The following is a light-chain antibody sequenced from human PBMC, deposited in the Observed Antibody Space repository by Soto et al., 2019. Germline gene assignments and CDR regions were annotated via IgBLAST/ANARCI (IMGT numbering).Light chain of an antibody. CDR3: CSYACSYTYV. V-gene: IGLV2-11*01. CDR1: HSDVGGYTS. J-gene: IGLJ1*01. Sequence: QSVLTQPRSVSGSPGQSVTISCTGTHSDVGGYTSVSWYQQHPGRAPKLMISAVNKRPSGVPDLFSVSKSVNTSSITISGLQAEDEADYFCCSYACSYTYVFGSGTKVTVL. CDR2: AVN.